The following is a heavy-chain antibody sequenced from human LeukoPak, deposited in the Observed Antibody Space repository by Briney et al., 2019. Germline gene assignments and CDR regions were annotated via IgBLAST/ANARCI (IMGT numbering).Heavy chain of an antibody. J-gene: IGHJ5*02. V-gene: IGHV1-18*01. CDR3: ARQMYGSGSNWFDP. CDR2: ITTYNGNT. Sequence: GASVKVSCQASGYTFTSYGISWVRQAPGEGLEWPGCITTYNGNTNYAQKLQGRVTMPTDTSTGTAYMELRSLRSGDTDVYYCARQMYGSGSNWFDPWGQGTLVTVSS. D-gene: IGHD3-10*01. CDR1: GYTFTSYG.